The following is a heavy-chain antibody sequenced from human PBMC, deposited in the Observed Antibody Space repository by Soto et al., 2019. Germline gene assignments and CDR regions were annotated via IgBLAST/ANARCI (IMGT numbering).Heavy chain of an antibody. Sequence: GSLRLSCAASGFTFNRYGMSWVRQAPGKGLEWVSAISGTGDNTYYADSVKGRFTISRDSSNNTLYLQMNSLRADDTALYYCVKLRLELLYLDSWGLGALVTVSS. J-gene: IGHJ4*02. CDR2: ISGTGDNT. CDR1: GFTFNRYG. CDR3: VKLRLELLYLDS. D-gene: IGHD1-7*01. V-gene: IGHV3-23*01.